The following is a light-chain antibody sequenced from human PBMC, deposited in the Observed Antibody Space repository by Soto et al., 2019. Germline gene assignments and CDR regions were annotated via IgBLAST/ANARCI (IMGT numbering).Light chain of an antibody. CDR3: QQLKSYPLP. V-gene: IGKV1-9*01. J-gene: IGKJ4*01. Sequence: DIPLTQSPSFLSASVGDRVTITCRASQDIGGSLAWYQQTPGKAPKVLIYSASTLQSGVPSKFSGSGSGTEFTLTIGSLQPEDFATYSCQQLKSYPLPFGGGTKVEIK. CDR1: QDIGGS. CDR2: SAS.